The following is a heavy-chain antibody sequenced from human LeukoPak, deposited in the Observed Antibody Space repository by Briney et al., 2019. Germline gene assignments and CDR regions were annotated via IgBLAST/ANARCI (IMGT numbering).Heavy chain of an antibody. CDR3: ARDGLWIQNSFDI. CDR1: GYIFTDYY. CDR2: IDPSRDVT. J-gene: IGHJ3*02. V-gene: IGHV1-2*02. Sequence: ASVKVSCKASGYIFTDYYLHWVRQAPGQGLEWMGWIDPSRDVTRYAQNFQGRVTMTWDTSMSTAYMEVTRLTSDDTAVYYCARDGLWIQNSFDIWGQGTVVTVSS. D-gene: IGHD5-18*01.